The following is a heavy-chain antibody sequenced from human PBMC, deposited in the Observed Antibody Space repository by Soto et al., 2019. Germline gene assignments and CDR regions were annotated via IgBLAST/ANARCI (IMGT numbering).Heavy chain of an antibody. CDR3: ARGGYCSSTSCYVFWFDP. CDR1: GYTLTELS. CDR2: INAENGKT. Sequence: ASVKVSCKVSGYTLTELSMHWVRQAPGKRLEWMGGINAENGKTKYSQKFQGRVTITRDTSASTAYMELSSLRSEDTAVYYCARGGYCSSTSCYVFWFDPWGQGTLVTVSS. D-gene: IGHD2-2*01. J-gene: IGHJ5*02. V-gene: IGHV1-3*01.